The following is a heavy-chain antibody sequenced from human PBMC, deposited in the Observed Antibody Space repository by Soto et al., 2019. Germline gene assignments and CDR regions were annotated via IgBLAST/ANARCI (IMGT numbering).Heavy chain of an antibody. Sequence: EVQLVESGGGLIQPGGSLRLSCAVSGFTVSSNSMTWVRQGPGKGLECVSVIYSGGSTKFADSVKGRFTISRDNSKNTLYLQMNSRRAEDTAVYYCARGLGRAYYDTSSYFHLDYWGQGTLVTVSS. D-gene: IGHD3-22*01. CDR3: ARGLGRAYYDTSSYFHLDY. CDR2: IYSGGST. CDR1: GFTVSSNS. J-gene: IGHJ4*02. V-gene: IGHV3-53*01.